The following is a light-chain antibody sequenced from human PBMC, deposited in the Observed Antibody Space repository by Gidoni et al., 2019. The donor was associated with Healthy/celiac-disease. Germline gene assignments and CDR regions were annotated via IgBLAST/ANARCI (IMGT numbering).Light chain of an antibody. CDR3: QQYDNLLLT. J-gene: IGKJ4*01. CDR2: DAS. Sequence: DIQMTPSPSSLSASVGDRVTITCHASQDISNYLNWYQQKPGKAPKLLIYDASNWETGVPSRFSGSGSGTDFTFTISSLQPEDIATYYCQQYDNLLLTFGGGTKVEIK. V-gene: IGKV1-33*01. CDR1: QDISNY.